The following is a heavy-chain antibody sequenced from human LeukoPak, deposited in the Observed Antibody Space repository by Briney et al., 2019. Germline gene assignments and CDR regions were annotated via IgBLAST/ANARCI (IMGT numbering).Heavy chain of an antibody. CDR1: GGSFSGYY. J-gene: IGHJ3*02. CDR3: ARTYYDYVWGSYRVSSDAFDI. V-gene: IGHV4-34*01. CDR2: INHSGST. Sequence: SETLSLTCAVYGGSFSGYYWSWIRQPPGKGLEWIGEINHSGSTNYNPSLKSRVTISVDTSKNQFSLKLSSVTAADTAVYYCARTYYDYVWGSYRVSSDAFDIWGQGTMVTVSS. D-gene: IGHD3-16*02.